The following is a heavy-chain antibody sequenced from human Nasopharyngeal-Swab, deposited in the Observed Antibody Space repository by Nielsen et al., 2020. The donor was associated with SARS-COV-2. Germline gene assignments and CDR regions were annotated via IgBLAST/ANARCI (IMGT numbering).Heavy chain of an antibody. CDR3: ARASRITIFGVVRWFDP. Sequence: RQAPGKGLEWIGEINHSGSTNYNPSLKSRVTISVDTSKNQFSLKLSSVTAADTAVYYCARASRITIFGVVRWFDPWGQGTLVTVSS. V-gene: IGHV4-34*01. CDR2: INHSGST. D-gene: IGHD3-3*01. J-gene: IGHJ5*02.